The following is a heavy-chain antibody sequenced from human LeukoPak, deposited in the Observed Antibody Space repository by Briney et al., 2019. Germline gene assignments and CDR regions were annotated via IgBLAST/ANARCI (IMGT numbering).Heavy chain of an antibody. Sequence: PGGSLRLSCAASGFTFSSYDMHWVRQATGKGLEWVSAIGTAGDTYYPGSVKGRFTISGENAKNSLYLQMNSLRAGDTAVYYCARAPSYYDSSGYYYYYGMDVWGQGTTVTDSS. J-gene: IGHJ6*02. CDR1: GFTFSSYD. D-gene: IGHD3-22*01. CDR2: IGTAGDT. V-gene: IGHV3-13*01. CDR3: ARAPSYYDSSGYYYYYGMDV.